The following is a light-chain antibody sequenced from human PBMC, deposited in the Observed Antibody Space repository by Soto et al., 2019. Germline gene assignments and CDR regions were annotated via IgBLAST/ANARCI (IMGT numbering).Light chain of an antibody. J-gene: IGKJ1*01. Sequence: DVVMTQTPLSLSVTPGQPASISCKSSQSLLHTDGKTYLYWYLKKPGQPPQLLIYEVYKRFSGVPDRFSGSGSGTDFTLTITSLQPEDFATYYCQQSYSTPRTFGQGTKVEIK. CDR3: QQSYSTPRT. CDR1: QSLLHTDGKTY. V-gene: IGKV2D-29*01. CDR2: EVY.